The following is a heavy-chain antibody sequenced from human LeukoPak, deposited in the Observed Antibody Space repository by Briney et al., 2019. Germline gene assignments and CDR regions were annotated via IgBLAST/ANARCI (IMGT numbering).Heavy chain of an antibody. J-gene: IGHJ4*02. Sequence: GASVKVSCKASGGTFSSYAISWVRQAPGQGLEWMGGIIPIFGTANYAQKFQGRVTITTDESTSTAYMELSSLRSEDTAVYYCARVYYGSGKGPHYFEYWGQGTLVTVSS. CDR3: ARVYYGSGKGPHYFEY. D-gene: IGHD3-10*01. CDR1: GGTFSSYA. V-gene: IGHV1-69*05. CDR2: IIPIFGTA.